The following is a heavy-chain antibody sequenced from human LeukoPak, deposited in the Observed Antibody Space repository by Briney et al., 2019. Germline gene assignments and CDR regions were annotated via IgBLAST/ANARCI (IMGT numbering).Heavy chain of an antibody. CDR3: ARGISGVRGVIIYDY. V-gene: IGHV1-69*13. J-gene: IGHJ4*02. Sequence: SVKVSCKASGGTFSSYAISWVRQAPGQGLEWMGGIIPIFGTANYAQKFQGRVTITADESTSTAYMELSSLRSEDTAVYYCARGISGVRGVIIYDYWGQGTLVTVSS. CDR1: GGTFSSYA. CDR2: IIPIFGTA. D-gene: IGHD3-10*01.